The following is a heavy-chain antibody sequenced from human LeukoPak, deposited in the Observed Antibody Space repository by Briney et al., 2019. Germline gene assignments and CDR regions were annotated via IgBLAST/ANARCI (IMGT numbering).Heavy chain of an antibody. Sequence: PGRSLRLSCAASGFTFSSYGMHWVRQAPGKGLEWVAVISYEGSNKYYADSVKGRFTISRDNSKNTLYLQMNSLRAEDTAVYYCAKAPRTPPEVVRGVIITRGTGAFDIWGQGTMVTVSS. V-gene: IGHV3-30*18. CDR3: AKAPRTPPEVVRGVIITRGTGAFDI. CDR2: ISYEGSNK. D-gene: IGHD3-10*01. J-gene: IGHJ3*02. CDR1: GFTFSSYG.